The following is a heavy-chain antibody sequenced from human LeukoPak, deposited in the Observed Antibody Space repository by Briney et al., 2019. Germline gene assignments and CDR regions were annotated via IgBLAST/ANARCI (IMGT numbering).Heavy chain of an antibody. Sequence: GGSLRLSCAASGFTVSSNYMSWVRQAPGKELERVSIIYSGGSTFYADSVKGRFTISRDNSKNTLYLQMNSLRAEDTAVYYCARGGSYLSAFDIWGQGTMVTVSS. CDR1: GFTVSSNY. D-gene: IGHD1-26*01. CDR3: ARGGSYLSAFDI. CDR2: IYSGGST. V-gene: IGHV3-53*01. J-gene: IGHJ3*02.